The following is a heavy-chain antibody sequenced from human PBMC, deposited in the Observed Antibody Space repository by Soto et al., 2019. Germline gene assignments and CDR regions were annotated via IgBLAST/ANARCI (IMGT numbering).Heavy chain of an antibody. Sequence: PGGSLRLSCAASGFTFSSYGMHWVRQAPGKGLEWVAVISYDGSNKYYADSVKGRFTISRDNSKNTLYLQMNSLRAEDTAVYYCAKASVTTYYFDYWGQGTLVTVSS. D-gene: IGHD4-4*01. V-gene: IGHV3-30*18. CDR2: ISYDGSNK. J-gene: IGHJ4*02. CDR1: GFTFSSYG. CDR3: AKASVTTYYFDY.